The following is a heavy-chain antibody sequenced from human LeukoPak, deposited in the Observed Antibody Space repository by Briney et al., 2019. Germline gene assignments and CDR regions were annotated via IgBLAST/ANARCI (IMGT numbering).Heavy chain of an antibody. V-gene: IGHV4-39*07. CDR3: ARSSRCSSTSCYSYMDV. Sequence: SETLSLTCTVSGGSISSSSYYWGWIRQPPGKGLEWIGSIYYSGSTYYNPSLKSRVTISVDTSKNQFSLKLSSVTAADTAVYHCARSSRCSSTSCYSYMDVWGKGTTVTVSS. J-gene: IGHJ6*03. CDR1: GGSISSSSYY. D-gene: IGHD2-2*01. CDR2: IYYSGST.